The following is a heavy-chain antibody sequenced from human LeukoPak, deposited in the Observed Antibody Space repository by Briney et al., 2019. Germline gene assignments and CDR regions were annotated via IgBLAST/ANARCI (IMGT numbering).Heavy chain of an antibody. V-gene: IGHV3-30*18. J-gene: IGHJ3*02. Sequence: PGGSLRLSCAASGFTFSSYGMHWVRQAPGKGLEWVAVISYDGSDKYYADSVKGRFTISRDNSKNTLYLQMNSLRAEDTAVYYCAKVLWFGELFRAFDIWGQGTMVTVSS. CDR2: ISYDGSDK. CDR1: GFTFSSYG. CDR3: AKVLWFGELFRAFDI. D-gene: IGHD3-10*01.